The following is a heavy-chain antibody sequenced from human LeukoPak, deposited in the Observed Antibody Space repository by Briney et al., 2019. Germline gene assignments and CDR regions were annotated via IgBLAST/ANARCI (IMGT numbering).Heavy chain of an antibody. D-gene: IGHD4-17*01. CDR1: GGTFSSYA. CDR3: ARTPPDYGIDY. J-gene: IGHJ4*02. Sequence: ASVKVSCKASGGTFSSYAISWVRQATGQGLEWMGWMNPNSGNTGYAQKFQGRITMTKSTSISTAYMELSDLESEDTAVYYCARTPPDYGIDYWGQGTLVTVSS. V-gene: IGHV1-8*02. CDR2: MNPNSGNT.